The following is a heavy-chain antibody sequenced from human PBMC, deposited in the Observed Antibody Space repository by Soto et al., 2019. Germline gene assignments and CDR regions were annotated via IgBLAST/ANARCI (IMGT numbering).Heavy chain of an antibody. CDR1: GYNFINYG. J-gene: IGHJ4*02. V-gene: IGHV1-18*01. D-gene: IGHD3-10*01. CDR2: ISVHNGNT. Sequence: ASVKVSCKASGYNFINYGITWVRQAPGQGLEWMGRISVHNGNTNYAQKLQGRVTMTTGTSTSTAYMELRSLRSDDTAVYYCVRDLDGSGSYYTDYWGPGTLVTVSS. CDR3: VRDLDGSGSYYTDY.